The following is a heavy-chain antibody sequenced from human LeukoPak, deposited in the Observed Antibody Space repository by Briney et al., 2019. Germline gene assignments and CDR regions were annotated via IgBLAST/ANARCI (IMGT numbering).Heavy chain of an antibody. J-gene: IGHJ4*02. CDR2: ISCNSGSI. V-gene: IGHV3-9*03. Sequence: GGSLRLSCAASGFTFDDYAMHWVRQAPGKGLEWVSGISCNSGSIGYADSVKGRFTISRDNAKNSLYLQMNRLRAEDMALYYCAKDRTPRYDSSGYQGSYFDYWGQGTLVTVSS. D-gene: IGHD3-22*01. CDR1: GFTFDDYA. CDR3: AKDRTPRYDSSGYQGSYFDY.